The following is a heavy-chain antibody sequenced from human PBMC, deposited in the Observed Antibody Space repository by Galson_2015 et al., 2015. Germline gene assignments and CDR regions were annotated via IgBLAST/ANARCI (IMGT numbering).Heavy chain of an antibody. J-gene: IGHJ5*02. CDR2: ISYDGSNK. CDR1: GFTFSSYG. Sequence: SLRLSCAASGFTFSSYGMHWVRQAPGKGLEWVAVISYDGSNKYYADSVKGRFTISRDNSKNTLYLQMNSLRAEDTAVYYCAKDFALGDYVYPNWFDPWGQGTLVTVSS. CDR3: AKDFALGDYVYPNWFDP. V-gene: IGHV3-30*18. D-gene: IGHD4-17*01.